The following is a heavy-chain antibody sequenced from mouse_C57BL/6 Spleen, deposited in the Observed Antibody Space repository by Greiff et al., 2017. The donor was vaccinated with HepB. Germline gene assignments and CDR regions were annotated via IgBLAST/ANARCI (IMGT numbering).Heavy chain of an antibody. V-gene: IGHV7-3*01. J-gene: IGHJ3*01. Sequence: EVKVEESGGGLVQPGGSLSLSCAASGFTFTDYYMSWVRQPPGKALEWLGFIRNKANGCTTEYSASVKGRFTISRDNSQSILYLQMNALRAEDSATYYCASDGYGFAYWGQGTLVTVSA. CDR2: IRNKANGCTT. D-gene: IGHD2-2*01. CDR1: GFTFTDYY. CDR3: ASDGYGFAY.